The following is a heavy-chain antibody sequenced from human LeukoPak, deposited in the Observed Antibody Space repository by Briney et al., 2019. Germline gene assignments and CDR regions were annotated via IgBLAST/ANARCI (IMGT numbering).Heavy chain of an antibody. V-gene: IGHV3-23*01. D-gene: IGHD5-12*01. Sequence: GGSLRLSCAASGFTFSSYAMSWVRQAPGKGLEWVSSISGGGGVTYYADSVKGRFTISRDNSENTAYLQMNSLRAEDTAVYYCAKDPRVATIEIFDYWGQGTLVTVSS. CDR1: GFTFSSYA. CDR2: ISGGGGVT. J-gene: IGHJ4*02. CDR3: AKDPRVATIEIFDY.